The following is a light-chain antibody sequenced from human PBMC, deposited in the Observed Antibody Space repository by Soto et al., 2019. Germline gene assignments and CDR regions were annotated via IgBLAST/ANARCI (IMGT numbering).Light chain of an antibody. CDR3: QQYKNWPPIT. Sequence: DIQRTQSPSTLSASVGDRVTIACRSSHSITNWLAWYQQKPGKAPKVLIYDVSTLGSGVPSRFSGSGSGTEFTLTISSLQSEDFAVYYCQQYKNWPPITFGHVGRLEIK. CDR1: HSITNW. V-gene: IGKV1-5*01. J-gene: IGKJ5*01. CDR2: DVS.